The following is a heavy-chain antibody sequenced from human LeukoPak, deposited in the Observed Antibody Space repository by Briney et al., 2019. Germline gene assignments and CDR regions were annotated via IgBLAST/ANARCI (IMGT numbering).Heavy chain of an antibody. CDR3: TRLPGMDV. CDR1: GFPFSGSGLTFSGSA. Sequence: PGGSLRLSCAASGFPFSGSGLTFSGSAMHWVRQASGKGLEWVGRIRSKAHSYATTYAASVKGRFTISRDDSKNTAYLQMNSLKTDDTAVYYSTRLPGMDVWGQGTTVTVSS. V-gene: IGHV3-73*01. CDR2: IRSKAHSYAT. J-gene: IGHJ6*02. D-gene: IGHD2-15*01.